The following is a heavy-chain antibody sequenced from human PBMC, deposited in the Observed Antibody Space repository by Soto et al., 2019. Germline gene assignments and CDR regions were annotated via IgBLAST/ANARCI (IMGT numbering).Heavy chain of an antibody. CDR3: ARDSITMVRGVPDY. Sequence: ASVKVSCKASGYTFTSYAMHWVRQAPGQRLEWMGWINAGNGNTKYSQKFQGRVTITRDTSASTAYMELSSLRSEDTAVYYCARDSITMVRGVPDYWGQGTLVTVSS. CDR1: GYTFTSYA. J-gene: IGHJ4*02. D-gene: IGHD3-10*01. V-gene: IGHV1-3*01. CDR2: INAGNGNT.